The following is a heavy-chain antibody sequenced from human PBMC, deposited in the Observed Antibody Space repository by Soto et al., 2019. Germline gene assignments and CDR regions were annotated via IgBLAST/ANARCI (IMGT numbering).Heavy chain of an antibody. CDR1: GYTFTSYG. Sequence: QVQLVQSGAEVKKPGASVKVSCKASGYTFTSYGISWVRQAPGQGLEWMGWISAYNGNTNYAQKLQGRVTMTTDTSTSTAYMELRSLRSDDTAVYYFAREGYCSGGSCYSGGEELIDYWGQGTLVTVSS. J-gene: IGHJ4*02. V-gene: IGHV1-18*01. CDR3: AREGYCSGGSCYSGGEELIDY. D-gene: IGHD2-15*01. CDR2: ISAYNGNT.